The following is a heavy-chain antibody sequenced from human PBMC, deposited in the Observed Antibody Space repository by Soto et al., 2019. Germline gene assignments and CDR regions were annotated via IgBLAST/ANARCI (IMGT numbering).Heavy chain of an antibody. Sequence: ASVKVSCKASGGTFSSYAISWVRQAPGQGLEWMGGIIPIFGTANYAQKFQGRVTITADESTSTAYMELSSLRSEDTAVYYCARVVGYCSGGSCLTGNYYYYGMDVWGQGTTVTVSS. CDR3: ARVVGYCSGGSCLTGNYYYYGMDV. D-gene: IGHD2-15*01. V-gene: IGHV1-69*13. J-gene: IGHJ6*02. CDR2: IIPIFGTA. CDR1: GGTFSSYA.